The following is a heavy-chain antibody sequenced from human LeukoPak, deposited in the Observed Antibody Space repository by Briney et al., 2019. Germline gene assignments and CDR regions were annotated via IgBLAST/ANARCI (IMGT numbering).Heavy chain of an antibody. V-gene: IGHV4-4*09. CDR2: IYTSGST. D-gene: IGHD3-22*01. CDR1: GGSISSYY. CDR3: ARRGYYYDSSGYYEASAFDI. J-gene: IGHJ3*02. Sequence: SETLPLTCTVSGGSISSYYWSWIRQPPGKGLEWIGYIYTSGSTNYNPSLKSRVTISVDTSKNQFSLKLSSVTAADTAVYYCARRGYYYDSSGYYEASAFDIWGQGTMVTVSS.